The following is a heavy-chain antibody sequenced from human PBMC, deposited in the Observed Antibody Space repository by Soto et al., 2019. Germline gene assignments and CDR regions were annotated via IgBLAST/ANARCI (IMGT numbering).Heavy chain of an antibody. V-gene: IGHV3-23*01. J-gene: IGHJ6*02. Sequence: GGSLRLSCAASGFTVSSSAMSWVRRAPGKGLEWVSAISGSGTTTYYADSVKGRFTISRDNSKNMVYVQMNSLRVEDTALYFCEQGPTIFGVIISSSYYYGMDVWGHGTSVTVSS. CDR2: ISGSGTTT. D-gene: IGHD3-3*01. CDR3: EQGPTIFGVIISSSYYYGMDV. CDR1: GFTVSSSA.